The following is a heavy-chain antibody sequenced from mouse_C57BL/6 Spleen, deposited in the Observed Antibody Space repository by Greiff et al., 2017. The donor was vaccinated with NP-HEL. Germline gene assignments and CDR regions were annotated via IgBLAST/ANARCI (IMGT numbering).Heavy chain of an antibody. CDR1: GFNIKDYY. CDR2: IDPEDGET. V-gene: IGHV14-2*01. CDR3: ARGFITTVGTY. D-gene: IGHD1-1*01. J-gene: IGHJ3*01. Sequence: VQLQQSGAELVKPGASVKLSCTASGFNIKDYYMHWVKQRPEQGLEWIGRIDPEDGETKYAPKFQGKATLTADTSSNTAYLQLSSLTSEATAGYYCARGFITTVGTYWGQGTLVTVSA.